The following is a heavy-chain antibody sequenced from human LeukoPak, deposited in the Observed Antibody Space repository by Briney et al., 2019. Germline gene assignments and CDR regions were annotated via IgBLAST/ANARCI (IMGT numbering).Heavy chain of an antibody. D-gene: IGHD6-13*01. Sequence: SETLSLTCSVSGGSISSSRYYWDWIRQPPGKGLEWIGSVDYSGNTYYNPSLKNRVTISGDTSKNQFSLKLNSVTAADTAVYYCARWAAYSSSWYFDYWGQGTLVTVSS. CDR1: GGSISSSRYY. V-gene: IGHV4-39*07. J-gene: IGHJ4*02. CDR3: ARWAAYSSSWYFDY. CDR2: VDYSGNT.